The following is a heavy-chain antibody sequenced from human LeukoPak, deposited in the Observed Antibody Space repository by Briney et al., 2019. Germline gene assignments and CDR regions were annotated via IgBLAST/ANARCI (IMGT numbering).Heavy chain of an antibody. CDR3: ERDPMVKARIAVAGTRGDY. Sequence: SSVTVSCMASGYTFTSYGISWVRQAPGQGLDWMGWISAYNGNTNYAQKLQGRVTMTTDTSTSTAYMELRSLRSDDTAVYYSERDPMVKARIAVAGTRGDYWGQGTLVTVSS. V-gene: IGHV1-18*01. J-gene: IGHJ4*02. CDR1: GYTFTSYG. D-gene: IGHD6-19*01. CDR2: ISAYNGNT.